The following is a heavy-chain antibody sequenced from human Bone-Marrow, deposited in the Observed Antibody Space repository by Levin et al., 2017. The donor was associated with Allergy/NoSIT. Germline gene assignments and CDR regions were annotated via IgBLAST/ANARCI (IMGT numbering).Heavy chain of an antibody. CDR3: ARVGGTCSTTNCLYYFDS. D-gene: IGHD2-2*01. CDR2: IIPSTGGT. Sequence: ASVKVSCKASGYTFAAYWMHWVRQAPGQGLEWMGRIIPSTGGTNYAQNFQGRVTMTGDTSINTAYMELSSLRSGDTAVYFCARVGGTCSTTNCLYYFDSWGQGTLVTVSS. CDR1: GYTFAAYW. V-gene: IGHV1-2*06. J-gene: IGHJ4*02.